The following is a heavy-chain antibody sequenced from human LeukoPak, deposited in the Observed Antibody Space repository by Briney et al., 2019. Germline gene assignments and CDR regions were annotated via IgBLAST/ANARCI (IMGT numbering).Heavy chain of an antibody. J-gene: IGHJ4*02. Sequence: PGGSLRLSCAASGFTFSSFAFHWVRQAPGKGLEWVAVISHDGSDTFYADSVKGRFTISRDNSKNTLSLQMNSLRAEDTAVYYCAKSRSSGSYCIDYWGQGTLVTVSS. D-gene: IGHD3-10*01. CDR2: ISHDGSDT. V-gene: IGHV3-30-3*02. CDR1: GFTFSSFA. CDR3: AKSRSSGSYCIDY.